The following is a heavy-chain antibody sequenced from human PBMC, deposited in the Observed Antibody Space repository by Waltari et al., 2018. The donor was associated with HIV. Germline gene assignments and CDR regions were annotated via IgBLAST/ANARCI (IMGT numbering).Heavy chain of an antibody. V-gene: IGHV6-1*01. CDR1: GDSVSSNSAA. J-gene: IGHJ4*02. CDR2: TYLRSKWDN. CDR3: ARVVAVAGGIDY. D-gene: IGHD6-19*01. Sequence: QVQLQQSGPGLVKPSQTLSLTCAISGDSVSSNSAAWNWIRQSPSRGLEWLGRTYLRSKWDNEYAVSVKSLITLNPDTSKNQFSLQLNSVTPEDTAVYYCARVVAVAGGIDYWGQGTLVTVSS.